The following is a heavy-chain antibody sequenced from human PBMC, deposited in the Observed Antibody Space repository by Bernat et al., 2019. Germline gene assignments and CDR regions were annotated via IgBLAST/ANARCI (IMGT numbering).Heavy chain of an antibody. J-gene: IGHJ3*02. D-gene: IGHD3-3*01. CDR3: ARDMQPAGGRRFLEWLLLDAFDI. Sequence: EVQLVESGGGLVQPGGSLRLSCAASGFTFSSYWMSWVRQAPGKGLEWVANIKQDGSEKSYVDSVKGRFTISRDNAKNSLYLQMNSLRAEDTAVYYCARDMQPAGGRRFLEWLLLDAFDIWGQGTMVTVSS. CDR1: GFTFSSYW. V-gene: IGHV3-7*04. CDR2: IKQDGSEK.